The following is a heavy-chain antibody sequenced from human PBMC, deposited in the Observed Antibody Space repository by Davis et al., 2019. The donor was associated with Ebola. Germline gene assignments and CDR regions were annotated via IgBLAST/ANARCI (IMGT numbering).Heavy chain of an antibody. CDR3: ARDRGMIAAAGTVDY. D-gene: IGHD6-13*01. J-gene: IGHJ4*02. CDR2: ISAYNGNT. CDR1: GYTFTSYG. V-gene: IGHV1-18*01. Sequence: ASVQVSCKASGYTFTSYGISWVRQAPGQGLEWMGWISAYNGNTNYAQKLQGRDTMTTDTSTSTAYMELRSLRSDDTAVYYCARDRGMIAAAGTVDYWGQGTLVTVSS.